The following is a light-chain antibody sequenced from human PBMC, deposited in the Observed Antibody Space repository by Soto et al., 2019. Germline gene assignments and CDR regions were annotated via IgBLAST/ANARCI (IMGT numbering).Light chain of an antibody. CDR1: TSDVGSFNR. Sequence: QTVVTQPPSVSGSPGQSVNISCSGTTSDVGSFNRVSWYQQPPGTAPKLMIFDVTNRPSGVPDRFSGSKSGNTASLTISGLQAEVEADYYCSSYTHISASHVLFGGGTKLTVL. J-gene: IGLJ2*01. V-gene: IGLV2-18*02. CDR3: SSYTHISASHVL. CDR2: DVT.